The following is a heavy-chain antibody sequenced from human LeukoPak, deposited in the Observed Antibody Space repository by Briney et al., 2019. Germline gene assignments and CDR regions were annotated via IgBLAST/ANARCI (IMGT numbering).Heavy chain of an antibody. D-gene: IGHD6-13*01. CDR2: ISSSSSTI. CDR3: ARDEQQLLFDY. Sequence: GGSLRLSCAASGFTFSSYSMNWVRQAPGKGLEWVSYISSSSSTIYYADSVKGRFTISRDNAKNSQYLQMNSLRAEDAAVYYCARDEQQLLFDYWGQGTLVTVSS. J-gene: IGHJ4*02. CDR1: GFTFSSYS. V-gene: IGHV3-48*04.